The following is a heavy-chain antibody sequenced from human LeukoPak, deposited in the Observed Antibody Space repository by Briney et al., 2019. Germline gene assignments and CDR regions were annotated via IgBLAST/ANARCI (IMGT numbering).Heavy chain of an antibody. CDR2: IHHSGST. D-gene: IGHD3-10*01. Sequence: PSETLSLTCTVSGYSINSGFYWGWIRQTPGKGLEWTGNIHHSGSTDYNPSLKSRVTISLDTSKNQFYLKLNSVTAADTAVYYCARDLYYYGSGSPSDYWGQGTLVTVSS. CDR1: GYSINSGFY. CDR3: ARDLYYYGSGSPSDY. V-gene: IGHV4-38-2*02. J-gene: IGHJ4*02.